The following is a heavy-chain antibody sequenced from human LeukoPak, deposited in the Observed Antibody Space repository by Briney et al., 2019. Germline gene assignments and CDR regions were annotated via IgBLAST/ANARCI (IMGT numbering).Heavy chain of an antibody. V-gene: IGHV3-74*01. J-gene: IGHJ6*02. D-gene: IGHD1-26*01. Sequence: GGSLRLSCAASGFTFSSYWMHWVRQAPGKGLVWVSRINSDGSSTSYADSVKGRFTISRDNSKNTLYLQMNSLRGEDTAVYYCARDGPVGATNYYYGMDVWGQGTTVTVSS. CDR2: INSDGSST. CDR1: GFTFSSYW. CDR3: ARDGPVGATNYYYGMDV.